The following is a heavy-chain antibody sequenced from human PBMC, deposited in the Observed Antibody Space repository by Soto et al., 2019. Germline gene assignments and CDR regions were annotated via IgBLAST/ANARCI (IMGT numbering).Heavy chain of an antibody. V-gene: IGHV4-39*01. Sequence: QLQLQESGPGLVKPSETLSLTCTVSGGSISRYYWGWIRRPPGKGLEWIGSIYYSGSTYYNPSLKSRVTIAVDMSDTLSSRILSSVTSADTAVYLCARRWGYSFDYWGQGTLVTVSS. CDR3: ARRWGYSFDY. CDR1: GGSISRYY. CDR2: IYYSGST. D-gene: IGHD7-27*01. J-gene: IGHJ4*02.